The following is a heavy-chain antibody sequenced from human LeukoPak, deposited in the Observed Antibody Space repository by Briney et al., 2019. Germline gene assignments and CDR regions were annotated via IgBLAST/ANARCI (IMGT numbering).Heavy chain of an antibody. CDR2: INHSGST. CDR1: GGSFSGYY. Sequence: SETLSLTCAVCGGSFSGYYWSWIRQPPGKGLEWIGEINHSGSTNYNPSLKSRVTISVDTSKNQFSLKLSSVTAADTAVYYCARGRQQLVHRWFDPWGQGTLVTVSS. D-gene: IGHD6-13*01. V-gene: IGHV4-34*01. J-gene: IGHJ5*02. CDR3: ARGRQQLVHRWFDP.